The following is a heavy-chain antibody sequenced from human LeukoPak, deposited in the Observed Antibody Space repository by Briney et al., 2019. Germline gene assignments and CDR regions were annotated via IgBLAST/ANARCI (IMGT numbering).Heavy chain of an antibody. CDR2: IYTSGST. V-gene: IGHV4-4*07. D-gene: IGHD3-22*01. CDR1: GGSISSYY. CDR3: ARGLPYDSSGYGFDY. J-gene: IGHJ4*02. Sequence: PSETLSLTCTVSGGSISSYYWSWIRQPAGKGLEWIGRIYTSGSTNYNLSLKSRVTMSVDTSKNQFSLKLSSVTAADTAVYYCARGLPYDSSGYGFDYWGQGTLVTVSS.